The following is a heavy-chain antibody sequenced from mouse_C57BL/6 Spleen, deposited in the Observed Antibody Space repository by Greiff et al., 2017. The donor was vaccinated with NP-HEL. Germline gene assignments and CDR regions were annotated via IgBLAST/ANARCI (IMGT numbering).Heavy chain of an antibody. CDR1: GFSLTSYG. J-gene: IGHJ4*01. D-gene: IGHD2-3*01. CDR3: ARHRNYDPYYYAMDY. Sequence: VKLKESGPGLVAPSQSLSITCTVSGFSLTSYGVHWVRQPPGKGLEWLVVIWSDGSTTYNSALKSRLSISKDNSKSQVFLKMNSLQTDDAAMYYCARHRNYDPYYYAMDYWGQGTSVTVSS. CDR2: IWSDGST. V-gene: IGHV2-6-1*01.